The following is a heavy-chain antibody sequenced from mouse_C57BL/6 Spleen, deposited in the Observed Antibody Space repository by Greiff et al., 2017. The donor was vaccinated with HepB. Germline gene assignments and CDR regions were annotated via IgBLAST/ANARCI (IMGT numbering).Heavy chain of an antibody. CDR3: ARGAYYSNPYFDY. J-gene: IGHJ2*01. CDR1: GYTFTSFW. Sequence: VQLQQPGAELVKPGASVKMSCKASGYTFTSFWITWVKQRPGQGLEWIGDIYPGSGSTNYNEKFKSKATLTVDTSSSTAYMQLSSLTSEDSAVYYCARGAYYSNPYFDYWGQGTTLTVSS. V-gene: IGHV1-55*01. D-gene: IGHD2-5*01. CDR2: IYPGSGST.